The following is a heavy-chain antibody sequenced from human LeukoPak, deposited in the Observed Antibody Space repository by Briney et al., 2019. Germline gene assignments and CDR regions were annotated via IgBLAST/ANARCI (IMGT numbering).Heavy chain of an antibody. J-gene: IGHJ4*02. V-gene: IGHV3-48*04. CDR2: ITSDSSST. CDR1: GFKFGSFS. Sequence: GGSLRLSCAASGFKFGSFSMNWVRQAPGKGLEWLSYITSDSSSTYYSDSVKGRFTISRDNAKNSLYLQMNSLRAEDTAVYYCARVIGSYGDSAYWGQGTLVTASS. D-gene: IGHD4-17*01. CDR3: ARVIGSYGDSAY.